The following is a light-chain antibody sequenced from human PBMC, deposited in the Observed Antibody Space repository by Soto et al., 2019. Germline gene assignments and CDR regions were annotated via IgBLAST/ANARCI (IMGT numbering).Light chain of an antibody. J-gene: IGKJ5*01. Sequence: IVMTHSPATLSVSPWERATLSCRASQSIRGIYLAWYQQKPGQAPRLLIYDASNRATGIPARFSGSGSETDFTLTISSLEPEDVAVYYCQHRMNWPLTFGQGTRLEIK. CDR2: DAS. CDR1: QSIRGIY. CDR3: QHRMNWPLT. V-gene: IGKV3-11*01.